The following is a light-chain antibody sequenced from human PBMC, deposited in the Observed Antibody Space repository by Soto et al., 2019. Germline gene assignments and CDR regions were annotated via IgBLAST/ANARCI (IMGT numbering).Light chain of an antibody. J-gene: IGKJ1*01. CDR3: QQYNTWPQT. CDR2: GAS. CDR1: QSVSSN. V-gene: IGKV3-15*01. Sequence: EIVMTQSPATLSVSPGERATLSCRASQSVSSNLAWYQQKPGQAPRLLISGASTRATSIPARFSGSGSGTEFTLTISSLQSEDFAVYYCQQYNTWPQTFGQGTKVEIK.